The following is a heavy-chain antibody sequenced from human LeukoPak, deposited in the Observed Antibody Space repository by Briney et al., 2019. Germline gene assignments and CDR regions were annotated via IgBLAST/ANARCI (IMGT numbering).Heavy chain of an antibody. Sequence: PGGSLRLSCAASGFTFSSYEMNWIRQPPGKGLEWIGTIYYSGITYYNPSLKSRVTISLDTSKNQFSLNLTSVTAADTAVYYCARGGSSWFFDYWGQGTLVTVSS. J-gene: IGHJ4*02. CDR1: GFTFSSYE. CDR2: IYYSGIT. CDR3: ARGGSSWFFDY. D-gene: IGHD6-13*01. V-gene: IGHV4-39*07.